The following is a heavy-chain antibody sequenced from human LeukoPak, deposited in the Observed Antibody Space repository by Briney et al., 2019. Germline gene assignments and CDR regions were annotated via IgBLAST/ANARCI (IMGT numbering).Heavy chain of an antibody. D-gene: IGHD6-25*01. CDR1: GFTFSSYW. Sequence: GGSLRLSCAASGFTFSSYWMSWVRQAPGKGLEWVANIKQDGSEKYYVDSVKGRFTISRDNAKNSLYLQMNGLRAEDTAVYYCARAGRLDAFDIWGQGTMVTVSS. J-gene: IGHJ3*02. CDR2: IKQDGSEK. V-gene: IGHV3-7*01. CDR3: ARAGRLDAFDI.